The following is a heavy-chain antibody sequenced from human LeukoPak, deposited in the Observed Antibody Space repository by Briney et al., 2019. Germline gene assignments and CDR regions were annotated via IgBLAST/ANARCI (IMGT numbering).Heavy chain of an antibody. V-gene: IGHV4-39*01. CDR3: ARLSFGMDV. D-gene: IGHD2/OR15-2a*01. CDR2: VYYSGST. Sequence: LETLSLTCTVSGGSVSSSNYYWGWIRQSPGKGLELIGTVYYSGSTYYNPSLKSRVIISVDTSKNQFSLKLSSVTAADTAVYYCARLSFGMDVWGQGTTVTVSS. CDR1: GGSVSSSNYY. J-gene: IGHJ6*02.